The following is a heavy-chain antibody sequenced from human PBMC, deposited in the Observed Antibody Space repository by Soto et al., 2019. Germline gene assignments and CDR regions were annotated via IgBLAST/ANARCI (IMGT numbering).Heavy chain of an antibody. CDR2: INWNGGST. CDR3: ARTAYYDYVWGSHTPYYGMDV. D-gene: IGHD3-16*01. Sequence: GGSLRLSCAASGFTFDDYGMSWVRQAPGKGLEWVSGINWNGGSTGYADSVKGRFTISRDNAKNSLYLQMNSLRTEDTDLNYSARTAYYDYVWGSHTPYYGMDVWGQGTTVTVSS. V-gene: IGHV3-20*04. J-gene: IGHJ6*02. CDR1: GFTFDDYG.